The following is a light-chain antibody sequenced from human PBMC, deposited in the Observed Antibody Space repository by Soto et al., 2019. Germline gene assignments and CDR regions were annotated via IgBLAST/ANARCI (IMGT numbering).Light chain of an antibody. J-gene: IGKJ1*01. CDR2: DAS. Sequence: EIVLTQSPATLSLSPGERATLSCRASQSVGSYLAWYQQKPGQAPRLLIYDASNRATGIPPSFSGSGSGTDFTLTISSLEPEDFAVYYCQQRSNWPRTFGQGTKVEIK. CDR3: QQRSNWPRT. V-gene: IGKV3-11*01. CDR1: QSVGSY.